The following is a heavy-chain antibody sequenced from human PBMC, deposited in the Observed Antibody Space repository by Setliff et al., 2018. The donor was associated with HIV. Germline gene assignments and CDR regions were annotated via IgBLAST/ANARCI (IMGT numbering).Heavy chain of an antibody. J-gene: IGHJ4*02. CDR2: IYPGDSVT. V-gene: IGHV5-51*01. CDR1: GYTFTNYW. D-gene: IGHD2-21*02. CDR3: IRRRRAPGTADLEAY. Sequence: PGESLKLSCKASGYTFTNYWIGWVRQMPGKGLEWIGVIYPGDSVTRYGPSFEGQVSISADRSTTTAYLQWSSLKASDTAIYYCIRRRRAPGTADLEAYWGQGTLVTVSS.